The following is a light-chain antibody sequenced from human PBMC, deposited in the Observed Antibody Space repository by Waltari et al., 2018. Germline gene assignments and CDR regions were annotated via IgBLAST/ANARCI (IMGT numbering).Light chain of an antibody. V-gene: IGKV1-6*01. CDR2: SAS. J-gene: IGKJ1*01. Sequence: AIQMTQSPSSLSASIGDRVTITCRASQCIRDDLTWYQQSPGKAPKLLIYSASTLESGVPSRFSGSGYGTDFTLTISSLQPGDFATYYCLQDSNYPRTFGQGTRVEIK. CDR3: LQDSNYPRT. CDR1: QCIRDD.